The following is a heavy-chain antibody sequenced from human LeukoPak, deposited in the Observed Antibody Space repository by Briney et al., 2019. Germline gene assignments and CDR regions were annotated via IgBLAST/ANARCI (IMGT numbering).Heavy chain of an antibody. V-gene: IGHV3-48*02. D-gene: IGHD2-2*01. CDR3: ARGCSGPNCYEGPPFKI. Sequence: GGSLRLSRAASIFTFSNYNGNWVRQAPGKGLEWISFISSSSETRHYADSVKGRFTISRDNARNSLYLQMNSLRDEDAAVYYCARGCSGPNCYEGPPFKIWGQGTMVTVSS. CDR1: IFTFSNYN. J-gene: IGHJ3*02. CDR2: ISSSSETR.